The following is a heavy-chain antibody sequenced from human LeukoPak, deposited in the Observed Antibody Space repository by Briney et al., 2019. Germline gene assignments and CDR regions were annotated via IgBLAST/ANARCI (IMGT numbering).Heavy chain of an antibody. CDR1: GYPISSGYY. CDR2: IHHSGST. CDR3: ARVAAGIGFFQH. Sequence: TSETLSLTCIVSGYPISSGYYWGWIRQPPGKGLEWIGNIHHSGSTYYNPSLKSRVTISVDTSKNQLSLKLSSVTAADTAVYYCARVAAGIGFFQHWGQGTLVTVSS. V-gene: IGHV4-38-2*02. D-gene: IGHD6-19*01. J-gene: IGHJ1*01.